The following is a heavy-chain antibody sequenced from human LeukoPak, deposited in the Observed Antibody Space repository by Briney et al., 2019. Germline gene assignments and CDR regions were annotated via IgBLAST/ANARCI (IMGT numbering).Heavy chain of an antibody. V-gene: IGHV3-74*01. CDR2: MNVDGRNI. D-gene: IGHD3-9*01. Sequence: VGSLRLSCVPSGFTLSSYWMPWVRQAASQELMGVSRMNVDGRNINYADSVRGRFTISRDNANNTLYLQMNTLRVEDTAVYYCTRDLMDYDVSTGLHHYYMDVWGQGTTVTVSS. J-gene: IGHJ6*02. CDR3: TRDLMDYDVSTGLHHYYMDV. CDR1: GFTLSSYW.